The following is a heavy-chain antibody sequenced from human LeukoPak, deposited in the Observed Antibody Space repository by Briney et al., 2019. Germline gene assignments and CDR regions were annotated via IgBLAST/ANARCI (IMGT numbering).Heavy chain of an antibody. V-gene: IGHV4-61*02. CDR2: IYTSGST. Sequence: SETLSLTCTVSGGSISSGSYYWSWIRQPAGKGLEWIGRIYTSGSTNYNPSLKSRVTISLDTSKNQFSLKLSSVTAADTAVYYCANSIDYDYGDYYFDYWGQGALVTISS. CDR1: GGSISSGSYY. D-gene: IGHD4-17*01. CDR3: ANSIDYDYGDYYFDY. J-gene: IGHJ4*02.